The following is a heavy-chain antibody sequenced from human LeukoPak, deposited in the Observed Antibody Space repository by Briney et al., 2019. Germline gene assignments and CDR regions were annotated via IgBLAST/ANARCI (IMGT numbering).Heavy chain of an antibody. CDR2: ISAYTGNT. D-gene: IGHD4-17*01. J-gene: IGHJ4*02. Sequence: ASLKISCKASVNIFPKFGVNWVRQAPGGGLEWMGWISAYTGNTFYAPKVQDRVTMTTDTSTDTAYMELRNLRSDDTAFYYCALIEGGDFLDNWGQRTLVTVSS. V-gene: IGHV1-18*01. CDR1: VNIFPKFG. CDR3: ALIEGGDFLDN.